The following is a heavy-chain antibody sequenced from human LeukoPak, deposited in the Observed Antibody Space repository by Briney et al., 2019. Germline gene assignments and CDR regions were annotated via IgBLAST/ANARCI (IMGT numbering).Heavy chain of an antibody. Sequence: SETLSLTCAVYGGSFSGYYWSWIRQPPGKGLEWIGEINHSGSTNYNPSLKSRVTISIDTSKNQFSLKLRSVTAADTAVYYCARRNDFGIWGQGTMVTVSS. CDR3: ARRNDFGI. CDR2: INHSGST. J-gene: IGHJ3*02. CDR1: GGSFSGYY. V-gene: IGHV4-34*01.